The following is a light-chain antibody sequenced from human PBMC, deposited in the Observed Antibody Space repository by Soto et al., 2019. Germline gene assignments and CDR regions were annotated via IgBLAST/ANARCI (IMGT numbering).Light chain of an antibody. Sequence: TAMTQSPATLSMSPGDRAALSCRASLNVATNMAWYQQKPGQAPRLLIYGAEIRATGVPDRFTGSGSGTEFNLAIILLQTEDFAVYSCRRYDPGRGKFGRGTRV. CDR3: RRYDPGRGK. CDR1: LNVATN. J-gene: IGKJ1*01. CDR2: GAE. V-gene: IGKV3D-15*03.